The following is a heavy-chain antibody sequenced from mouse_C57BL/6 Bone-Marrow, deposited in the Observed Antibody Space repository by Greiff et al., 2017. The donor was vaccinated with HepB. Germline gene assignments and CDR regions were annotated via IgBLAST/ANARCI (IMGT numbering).Heavy chain of an antibody. CDR3: ARVCYDYDGYFDY. CDR1: GYAFTNYL. CDR2: INPGSGGT. Sequence: QVHVKQSGAELVRPGTSVKVSCKASGYAFTNYLIEWVKQRPGQGLEWIGVINPGSGGTNYNEKFKGKATLTADKSSSTAYMQLSSLTFEDSAVYFCARVCYDYDGYFDYWGQGTTLTVSS. J-gene: IGHJ2*01. V-gene: IGHV1-54*01. D-gene: IGHD2-4*01.